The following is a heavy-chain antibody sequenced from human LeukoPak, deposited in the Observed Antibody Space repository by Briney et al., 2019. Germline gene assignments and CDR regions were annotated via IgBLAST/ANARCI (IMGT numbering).Heavy chain of an antibody. Sequence: GSLKLSCAASGFTFSSYWMTWVRPAPGKGLEWVANIKQDGSEKYYVDSVKGRFTISKDNAKNSLYLQMNSLRAEDTAVYYCARDLSRSFSMIRGLIQHREFDFWGRGTLVTVSS. CDR3: ARDLSRSFSMIRGLIQHREFDF. D-gene: IGHD3-10*01. CDR1: GFTFSSYW. V-gene: IGHV3-7*01. CDR2: IKQDGSEK. J-gene: IGHJ4*02.